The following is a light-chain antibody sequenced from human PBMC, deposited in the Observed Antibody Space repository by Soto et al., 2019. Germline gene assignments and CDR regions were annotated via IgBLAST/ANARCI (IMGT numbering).Light chain of an antibody. V-gene: IGKV3D-20*02. CDR3: QQRSNWPQIT. J-gene: IGKJ5*01. CDR2: GIF. Sequence: EIVLTQSPRTLSLSPGERATLSCRASQSVGSDYVAWYQHRPGQAPRLLFSGIFRRATGIPDRFSGSGSGTDFTLTINRLEPEDFAVYYCQQRSNWPQITFGQGTRLEIK. CDR1: QSVGSDY.